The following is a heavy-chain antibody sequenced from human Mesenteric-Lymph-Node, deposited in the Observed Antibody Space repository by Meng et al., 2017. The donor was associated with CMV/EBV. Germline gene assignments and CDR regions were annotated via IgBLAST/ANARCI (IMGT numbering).Heavy chain of an antibody. CDR2: INHSGVP. J-gene: IGHJ4*02. V-gene: IGHV4-34*01. CDR1: GGSFSGYY. D-gene: IGHD2-15*01. CDR3: ARGSDIPVNNY. Sequence: QVQLQQWGAGLLKPSETLSLTCAVYGGSFSGYYWSWIRQPPGKGLGWIGEINHSGVPNYNPSLKSRVTTSLDRSKNQFSLKLSSVTAEDTAVYYCARGSDIPVNNYWGQGTLVTVSS.